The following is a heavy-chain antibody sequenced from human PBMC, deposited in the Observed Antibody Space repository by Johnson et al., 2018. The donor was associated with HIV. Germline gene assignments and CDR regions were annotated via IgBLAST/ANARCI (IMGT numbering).Heavy chain of an antibody. CDR2: IRYDGSNK. CDR3: AGGGNWNDGGFDM. CDR1: GFTFSSYG. D-gene: IGHD1-20*01. Sequence: QVQLVESGGGVVQPGGSLRLSCAASGFTFSSYGMHWVRQAPGKGLEWVAFIRYDGSNKYYADSVKGRFTISRDNSKNTLYLQMNSLRAEDTAVYYCAGGGNWNDGGFDMWGQGTKVTVSS. V-gene: IGHV3-30*02. J-gene: IGHJ3*02.